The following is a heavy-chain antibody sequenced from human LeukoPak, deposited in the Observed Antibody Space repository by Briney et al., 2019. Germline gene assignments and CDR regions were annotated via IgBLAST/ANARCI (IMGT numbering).Heavy chain of an antibody. CDR3: ATGSWYPYYFDY. V-gene: IGHV3-9*01. CDR2: ISWNSGSI. D-gene: IGHD2-15*01. J-gene: IGHJ4*02. Sequence: PGRSLRLSCAASGFTFDDYAMHWVRQAPGKGLEWVSGISWNSGSIGYADSVKGRFTISRDNAKNSLYLQMNSLRAEDTALYYCATGSWYPYYFDYWGQGTLVTVSS. CDR1: GFTFDDYA.